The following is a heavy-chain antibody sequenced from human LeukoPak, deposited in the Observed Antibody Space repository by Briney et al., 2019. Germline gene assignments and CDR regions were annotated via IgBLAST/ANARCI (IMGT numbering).Heavy chain of an antibody. D-gene: IGHD6-13*01. CDR3: TTNRWYTYYFDY. CDR2: IKTKTDGGTT. Sequence: PGGSLRLSCAASRFTFSNAWMSWVRQAPGKGLEWVGRIKTKTDGGTTDYAAPVKGRFTISRDDSKNTLYLQMNSLTTEDTAVYYCTTNRWYTYYFDYWGQGTLVTVSS. J-gene: IGHJ4*02. V-gene: IGHV3-15*01. CDR1: RFTFSNAW.